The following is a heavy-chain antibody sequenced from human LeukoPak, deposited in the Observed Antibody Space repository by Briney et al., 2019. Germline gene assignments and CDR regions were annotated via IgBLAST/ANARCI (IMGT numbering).Heavy chain of an antibody. D-gene: IGHD3-22*01. CDR2: ISSSSSYI. J-gene: IGHJ4*02. CDR3: ALYCYDSSGYAYFDY. CDR1: GFTFSSYS. V-gene: IGHV3-21*04. Sequence: GRSLRLSCAASGFTFSSYSMNWVRQAPGKGLEWVSSISSSSSYIYYADSVKGRFTISRDNAKNSLYLQMNSLRAEDTAVYYCALYCYDSSGYAYFDYWGQGTLVTVSS.